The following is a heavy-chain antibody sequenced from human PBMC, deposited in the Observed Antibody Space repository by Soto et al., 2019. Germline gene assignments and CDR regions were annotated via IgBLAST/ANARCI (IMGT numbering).Heavy chain of an antibody. CDR2: ISGSGGST. J-gene: IGHJ4*02. Sequence: EVQLLESGGGLVQPGGSLRLCCAASGFTFSSYAMSWVRQAPGKGLEWVSAISGSGGSTYYADSVKGRFTISRDNSKNTLYLQMNSLRADDTAVYYCAKDGAPGSSSWYTFDYWGQGTLVTVSS. CDR1: GFTFSSYA. CDR3: AKDGAPGSSSWYTFDY. D-gene: IGHD6-13*01. V-gene: IGHV3-23*01.